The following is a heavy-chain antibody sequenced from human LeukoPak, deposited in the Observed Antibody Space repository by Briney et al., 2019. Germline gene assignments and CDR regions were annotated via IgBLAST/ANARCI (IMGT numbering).Heavy chain of an antibody. J-gene: IGHJ4*02. CDR3: AKDISVGATPYYFDY. D-gene: IGHD1-26*01. CDR1: GFTFDDYA. Sequence: GGSLRLSCAASGFTFDDYAMHWVRQAPGEGLEWVSGIIWNSDSIGYADSVKGRFTISRDNAKNSLYLQMNSLRAEDTALYYCAKDISVGATPYYFDYWGQGTLVTVSS. V-gene: IGHV3-9*01. CDR2: IIWNSDSI.